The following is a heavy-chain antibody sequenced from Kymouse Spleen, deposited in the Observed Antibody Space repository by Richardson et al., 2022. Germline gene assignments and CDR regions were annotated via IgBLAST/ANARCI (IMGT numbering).Heavy chain of an antibody. CDR1: GFTFSSYA. D-gene: IGHD3-3*01. CDR2: ISGSGGST. V-gene: IGHV3-23*04. CDR3: AKGRGLWSGYSYSYYFDY. Sequence: EVQLVESGGGLVQPGGSLRLSCAASGFTFSSYAMSWVRQAPGKGLEWVSAISGSGGSTYYADSVKGRFTISRDNSKNTLYLQMNSLRAEDTAVYYCAKGRGLWSGYSYSYYFDYWGQGTLVTVSS. J-gene: IGHJ4*02.